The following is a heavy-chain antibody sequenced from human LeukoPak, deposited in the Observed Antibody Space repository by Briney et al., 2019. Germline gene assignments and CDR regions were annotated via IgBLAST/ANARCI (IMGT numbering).Heavy chain of an antibody. D-gene: IGHD1-26*01. CDR2: ISAYNGNT. CDR3: AQVSEYSGSYYDGEGFDY. CDR1: GYTFTSYG. Sequence: ASVKVSCKASGYTFTSYGISWVRQAPGQGLEWMGWISAYNGNTNYAQKLQGRVTMTTDTSTSTAYMELRSLRSDDTAVYYCAQVSEYSGSYYDGEGFDYWGQGTLVTVSS. V-gene: IGHV1-18*01. J-gene: IGHJ4*02.